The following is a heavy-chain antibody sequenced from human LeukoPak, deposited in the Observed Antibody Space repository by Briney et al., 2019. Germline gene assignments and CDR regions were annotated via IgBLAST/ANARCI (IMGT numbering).Heavy chain of an antibody. CDR2: IRYDGSKK. CDR1: GFTFSGYG. CDR3: AKDLVANH. Sequence: QPGGSLKVSCAGSGFTFSGYGMHWVRQAPGKGLEWVAYIRYDGSKKYYADSVKGRFTISRDNSKNTLYLQMKSLRSEDTAIYYCAKDLVANHWGQGTLVTVSS. D-gene: IGHD3-16*01. J-gene: IGHJ5*02. V-gene: IGHV3-30*02.